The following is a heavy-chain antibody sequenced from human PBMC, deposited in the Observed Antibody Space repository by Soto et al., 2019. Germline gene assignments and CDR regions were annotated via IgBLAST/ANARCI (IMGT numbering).Heavy chain of an antibody. CDR2: ISYDGSNK. Sequence: GGSLRLSCAASGFTFSSYGMHWVRQAPDKGLEWVAVISYDGSNKYYADSVKGRFTISRDNSKNTLYLQMNSLRAEDTAVYYCAKWGGYCSSTSCQHYGMDVWGQGTTVTVSS. CDR3: AKWGGYCSSTSCQHYGMDV. V-gene: IGHV3-30*18. J-gene: IGHJ6*02. CDR1: GFTFSSYG. D-gene: IGHD2-2*01.